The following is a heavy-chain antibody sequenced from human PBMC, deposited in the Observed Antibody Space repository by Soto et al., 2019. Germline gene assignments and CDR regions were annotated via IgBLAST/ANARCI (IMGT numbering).Heavy chain of an antibody. J-gene: IGHJ6*02. D-gene: IGHD1-26*01. V-gene: IGHV4-30-4*01. CDR1: GGSISSGDYY. CDR2: IYYSGST. CDR3: ARDRSGSYYGTYYYYYGMDV. Sequence: PSETLSLTCTVSGGSISSGDYYWSWIRQPPGKGLEWIGYIYYSGSTYYNPSLKSRVTISVDTSKNQFSLKLSSVTAADTAVYYCARDRSGSYYGTYYYYYGMDVWGQGTTVTV.